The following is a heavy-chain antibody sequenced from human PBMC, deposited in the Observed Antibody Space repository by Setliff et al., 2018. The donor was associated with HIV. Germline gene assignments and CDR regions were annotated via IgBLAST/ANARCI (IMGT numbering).Heavy chain of an antibody. CDR3: ARAPGIFRGVTLSYYYMDV. V-gene: IGHV1-18*01. CDR2: VSPYNGNA. J-gene: IGHJ6*03. D-gene: IGHD3-10*01. Sequence: ASVNVSCKASGYTFTSYGITWVRQAPGQGLEWVGWVSPYNGNADFTQKFQGRVTMTADTSTSTAYMELWSLRSDDTAVYYCARAPGIFRGVTLSYYYMDVWGKGTTVTVSS. CDR1: GYTFTSYG.